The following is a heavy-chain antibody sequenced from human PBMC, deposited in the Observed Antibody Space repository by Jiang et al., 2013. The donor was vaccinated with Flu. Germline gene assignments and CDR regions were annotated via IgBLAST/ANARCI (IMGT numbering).Heavy chain of an antibody. CDR2: IYYSGST. Sequence: PGLVKPSETLSLTCTVSGGSISSYYWSWIRQPPGKGLEWIGYIYYSGSTNYNPSLKSRVTISVDTSKNQFSLKLSSVTAADTAVYYCAQTRTSGWNLDYWGQGTLVTVSS. V-gene: IGHV4-59*08. CDR3: AQTRTSGWNLDY. CDR1: GGSISSYY. D-gene: IGHD6-19*01. J-gene: IGHJ4*02.